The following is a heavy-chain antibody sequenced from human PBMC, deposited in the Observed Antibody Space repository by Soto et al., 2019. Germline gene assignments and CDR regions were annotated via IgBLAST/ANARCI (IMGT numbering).Heavy chain of an antibody. CDR1: GGTFSSYA. CDR3: ARSQGSSTSLEIYYYYYYGMDV. Sequence: QMQLVKSGDEVKKPGSSVKVSCKASGGTFSSYAISWVRQAPGQGLEWMGGIIPISGTANYAQKFQGRVTITADESTSTAYMELSSLRSEDTAVYYCARSQGSSTSLEIYYYYYYGMDVWGQGTTVTVSS. CDR2: IIPISGTA. J-gene: IGHJ6*02. V-gene: IGHV1-69*01. D-gene: IGHD2-2*01.